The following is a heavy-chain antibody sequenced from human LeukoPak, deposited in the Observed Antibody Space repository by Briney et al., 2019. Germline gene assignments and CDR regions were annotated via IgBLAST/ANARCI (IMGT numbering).Heavy chain of an antibody. J-gene: IGHJ3*02. CDR3: ARDRGGFGYYYGSESYYNGDAFDI. CDR2: IKQDGSEK. V-gene: IGHV3-7*01. CDR1: GFTFSSYW. Sequence: GSLRLSCAASGFTFSSYWMSWVRQAPGKGLEWVANIKQDGSEKYYVDSVKGRFTISRDNAKNSLYLQMNSLRAEDTAVYYCARDRGGFGYYYGSESYYNGDAFDIWGQGTMVTVSS. D-gene: IGHD3-10*01.